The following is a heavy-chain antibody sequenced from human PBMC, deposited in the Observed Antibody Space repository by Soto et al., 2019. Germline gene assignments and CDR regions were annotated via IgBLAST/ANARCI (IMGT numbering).Heavy chain of an antibody. D-gene: IGHD2-21*02. V-gene: IGHV4-4*02. CDR3: AREGCGGDCSLDY. Sequence: QVQLQESGPGQVKPSGTLSLTCAVSGDSISSNNWWSWVRQPPGKGLEWIGGVYHSGSTNYNPNPSLKSLVIMSVDKSKNQFSLKLSSVTAADTAVYYCAREGCGGDCSLDYWGQGTLVTVSS. J-gene: IGHJ4*02. CDR2: VYHSGST. CDR1: GDSISSNNW.